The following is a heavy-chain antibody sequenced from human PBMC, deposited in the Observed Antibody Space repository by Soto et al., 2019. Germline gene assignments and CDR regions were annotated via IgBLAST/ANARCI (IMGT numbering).Heavy chain of an antibody. J-gene: IGHJ4*02. V-gene: IGHV4-30-2*01. CDR1: GGSISSGGYS. CDR3: ARGGLLPDY. D-gene: IGHD6-19*01. CDR2: ISHSGST. Sequence: SETLSLTCTVSGGSISSGGYSWSWIRQPPGKGLEWIGYISHSGSTYYNPSLKSRVTISVDRSKNQFSLKLSSVTAADTAVYYCARGGLLPDYWGQGTLVTVSS.